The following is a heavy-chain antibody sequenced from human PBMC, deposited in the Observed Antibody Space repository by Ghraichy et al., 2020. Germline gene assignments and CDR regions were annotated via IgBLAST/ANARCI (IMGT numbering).Heavy chain of an antibody. CDR2: IYYSGST. CDR3: ARDRGVGSCSGGSCYSWFDP. V-gene: IGHV4-31*03. D-gene: IGHD2-15*01. J-gene: IGHJ5*02. Sequence: SETLSLTCTVSGGSISSGGYYWSWIRQHPGKGLEWIGYIYYSGSTYYNPSLKSRVTISVDTSKNQFSLKLSSVTAADTAVYYCARDRGVGSCSGGSCYSWFDPWGQGTLVTVSS. CDR1: GGSISSGGYY.